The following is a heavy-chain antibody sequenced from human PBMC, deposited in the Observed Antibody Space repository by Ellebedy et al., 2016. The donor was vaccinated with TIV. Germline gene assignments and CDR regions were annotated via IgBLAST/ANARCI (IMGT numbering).Heavy chain of an antibody. CDR3: AREVGWCSDSSCSDQLDV. V-gene: IGHV3-33*01. D-gene: IGHD2-2*01. Sequence: GGSLRLSXAASGFTFKNFAMHWVRQAPGKGLEWVAVIWYDGSDKYYGDSVKGRFTISRDNSNNILYLQMNSLRAEDTAVYYCAREVGWCSDSSCSDQLDVWGRGTTVTVSS. CDR2: IWYDGSDK. CDR1: GFTFKNFA. J-gene: IGHJ6*04.